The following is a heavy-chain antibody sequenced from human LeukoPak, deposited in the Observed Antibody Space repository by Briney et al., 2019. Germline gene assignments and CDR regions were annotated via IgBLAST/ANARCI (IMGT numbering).Heavy chain of an antibody. V-gene: IGHV3-30*18. CDR1: GFSFSNYA. J-gene: IGHJ4*02. D-gene: IGHD6-19*01. CDR3: VKDQREAYRSGWSRDCDY. Sequence: GGSLRLSCAASGFSFSNYAMHWVRQDSGRGLDWVAVISHDGINTYYADSVKGRFTISRDNSKNTLYLQVNSLRVEDTAVYYCVKDQREAYRSGWSRDCDYWGQGTLVTVSS. CDR2: ISHDGINT.